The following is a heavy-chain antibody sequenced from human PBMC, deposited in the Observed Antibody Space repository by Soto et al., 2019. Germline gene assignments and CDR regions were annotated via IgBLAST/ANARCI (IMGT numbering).Heavy chain of an antibody. Sequence: QVQLMQSGAEVKKPGASVTISCKASGYTFTSYYIHWVRQAPRQGLEWMAIINPSGGSTNYAQKFQGRVTVTMDTSTSTVNMELSSLSSEDTAVYYCARDLTAADYWGQGTLVTVSS. V-gene: IGHV1-46*01. J-gene: IGHJ4*02. D-gene: IGHD2-21*02. CDR2: INPSGGST. CDR3: ARDLTAADY. CDR1: GYTFTSYY.